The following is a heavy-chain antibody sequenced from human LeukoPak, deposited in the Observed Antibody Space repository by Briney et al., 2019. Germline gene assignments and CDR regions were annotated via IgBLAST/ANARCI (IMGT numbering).Heavy chain of an antibody. CDR1: GFTFSSYW. J-gene: IGHJ6*02. CDR2: IKQDGSEK. D-gene: IGHD2-2*01. CDR3: ARDSCSSTSCYDYYYYGMDV. V-gene: IGHV3-7*01. Sequence: GGSLRLSCAASGFTFSSYWMSWVRQAPGKGLEWVANIKQDGSEKYYVDSVKGRFTISRDNAKNSLYLQMNSLRAEDTAVYYCARDSCSSTSCYDYYYYGMDVWGQGTTVTVSS.